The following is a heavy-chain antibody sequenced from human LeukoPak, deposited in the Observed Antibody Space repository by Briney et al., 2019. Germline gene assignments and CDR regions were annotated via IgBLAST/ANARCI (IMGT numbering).Heavy chain of an antibody. V-gene: IGHV3-48*02. J-gene: IGHJ4*02. CDR3: ARGSQQLVIDY. CDR2: ISTSSSTI. CDR1: GFTFSSYT. Sequence: GGSLRLSCAASGFTFSSYTMKWVRQAPGKGLEWVSHISTSSSTIYYADSVKGRFTISRDNAKNSLYLQMNSLGDEDTAMYYCARGSQQLVIDYWGQGTLVTVSS. D-gene: IGHD6-13*01.